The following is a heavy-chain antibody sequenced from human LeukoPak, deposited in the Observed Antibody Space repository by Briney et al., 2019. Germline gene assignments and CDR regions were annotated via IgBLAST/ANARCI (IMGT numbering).Heavy chain of an antibody. CDR2: VSSSSSTI. CDR1: GFTFSSYS. V-gene: IGHV3-48*01. J-gene: IGHJ5*02. Sequence: PGGSLRPSCAASGFTFSSYSMNWVRQAPGKGLEWVSYVSSSSSTIYYADSVKGRFTISRDNAKNSLYLQMNSLRAEDTAVYYCARDLGWNDGPFWFDPWGQGTLVTVSS. D-gene: IGHD1-1*01. CDR3: ARDLGWNDGPFWFDP.